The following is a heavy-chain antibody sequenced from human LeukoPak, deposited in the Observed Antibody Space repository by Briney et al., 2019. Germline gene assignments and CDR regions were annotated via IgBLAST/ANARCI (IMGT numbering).Heavy chain of an antibody. Sequence: PSETLSLTCTVSGGSISSYYWSWIRQPPGKGLEWIGYIYYSGSTNYNPSLKSRVTISVDTSKNQFSLKLSSVTAADTAVYYCARIPDSYYDSSGLPYYFDYWGQGTLVTVSS. CDR3: ARIPDSYYDSSGLPYYFDY. CDR1: GGSISSYY. J-gene: IGHJ4*02. V-gene: IGHV4-59*01. CDR2: IYYSGST. D-gene: IGHD3-22*01.